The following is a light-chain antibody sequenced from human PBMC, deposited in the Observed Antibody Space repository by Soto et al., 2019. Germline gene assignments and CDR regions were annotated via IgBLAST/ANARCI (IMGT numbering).Light chain of an antibody. CDR1: QSVSNY. V-gene: IGKV3-11*01. J-gene: IGKJ3*01. Sequence: EIVLTQSPATLSLSPGERVTLSCRASQSVSNYLAWYQQKPGQAPRLLIYDASNREPGIPARFSGSGSGTDFTLTITSLEPDEFAAYYCQQRSICPPLFGPGTKVEIK. CDR3: QQRSICPPL. CDR2: DAS.